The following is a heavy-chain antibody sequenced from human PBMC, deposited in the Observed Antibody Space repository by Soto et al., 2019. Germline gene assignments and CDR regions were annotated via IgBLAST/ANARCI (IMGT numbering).Heavy chain of an antibody. CDR3: ARDGPLGSYYYYGMDV. V-gene: IGHV3-53*01. CDR1: GFTVSSNY. CDR2: IYSGGST. J-gene: IGHJ6*02. D-gene: IGHD2-15*01. Sequence: GGSLRLSCAASGFTVSSNYMSWFGQGPGKGLEWVSVIYSGGSTYYADSVKGRFTISRDNSKNTLYLQMNSLRAEDTAVYYCARDGPLGSYYYYGMDVWGLGTTVTVSS.